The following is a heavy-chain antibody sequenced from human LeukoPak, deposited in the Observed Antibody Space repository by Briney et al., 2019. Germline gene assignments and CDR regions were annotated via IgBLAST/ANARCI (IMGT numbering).Heavy chain of an antibody. D-gene: IGHD3-22*01. J-gene: IGHJ4*02. CDR2: IIPIVGTA. Sequence: SVKVSCKASGGTFSSYAISWVRQAPGQGLEWMGRIIPIVGTANYAQKFQGRVTITTDESTSTAYMELSSLRSEDTAVYYCARGYYYDSSGYYTPVYYFDYWGQGTLVTVSS. CDR1: GGTFSSYA. V-gene: IGHV1-69*05. CDR3: ARGYYYDSSGYYTPVYYFDY.